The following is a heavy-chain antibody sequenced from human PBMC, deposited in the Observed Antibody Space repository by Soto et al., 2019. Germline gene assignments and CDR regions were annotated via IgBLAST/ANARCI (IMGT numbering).Heavy chain of an antibody. D-gene: IGHD3-22*01. CDR1: GFTFSSYW. CDR2: IKSKTDGGTT. V-gene: IGHV3-15*05. CDR3: TTDAGYSGYYPRDFDY. Sequence: EVQLVESGGGLVQPGGSLRLSCAASGFTFSSYWMHWVRQAPGKGLVWVGRIKSKTDGGTTDYAAPVKGRFTISRDDSKNMPVLQMNSLKTEDTAVYYCTTDAGYSGYYPRDFDYWGQGTLVTVSS. J-gene: IGHJ4*02.